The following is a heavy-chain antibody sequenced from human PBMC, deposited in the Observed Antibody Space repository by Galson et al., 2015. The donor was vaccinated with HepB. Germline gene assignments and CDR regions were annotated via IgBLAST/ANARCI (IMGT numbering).Heavy chain of an antibody. CDR2: IYSGGST. CDR3: ASCAGLLWFGEPIALPDY. V-gene: IGHV3-66*01. CDR1: GFTVSSNY. D-gene: IGHD3-10*01. J-gene: IGHJ4*02. Sequence: SLRLSCAASGFTVSSNYMSWVRQAPGKGLEWVSVIYSGGSTYYADSVKGRFTISRDNSKNTLYLQMNSLRAEDTAVYYCASCAGLLWFGEPIALPDYWGQGTLVTVSS.